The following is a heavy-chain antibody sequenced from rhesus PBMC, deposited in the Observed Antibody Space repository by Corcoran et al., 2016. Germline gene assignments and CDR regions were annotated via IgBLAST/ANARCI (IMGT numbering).Heavy chain of an antibody. CDR2: INSGGGST. D-gene: IGHD5-24*01. CDR3: AKDQGYSCFDY. J-gene: IGHJ4*01. V-gene: IGHV3S25*01. Sequence: EVQLVESVGGLAKPGGSLRLSCAASGFTFSNYWMNWVRQAPGKGLEWVSVINSGGGSTYYADSVKGRVTISRDNSKNTLSLQMNSLRAEDTAVYYCAKDQGYSCFDYWGQGVLVTVSS. CDR1: GFTFSNYW.